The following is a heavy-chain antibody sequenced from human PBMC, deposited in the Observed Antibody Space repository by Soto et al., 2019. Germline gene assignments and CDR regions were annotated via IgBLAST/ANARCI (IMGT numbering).Heavy chain of an antibody. Sequence: GGSLRLSCEASGFTFSSYRMNWVRQAPGKGLVWVSRINSDGSITSYADSVKGRFPISRDNAKNALYLQMNSLRAKDAAMYFCARDLSESMDYWGQGTLVTVSS. J-gene: IGHJ4*02. CDR1: GFTFSSYR. CDR3: ARDLSESMDY. V-gene: IGHV3-74*01. D-gene: IGHD2-21*01. CDR2: INSDGSIT.